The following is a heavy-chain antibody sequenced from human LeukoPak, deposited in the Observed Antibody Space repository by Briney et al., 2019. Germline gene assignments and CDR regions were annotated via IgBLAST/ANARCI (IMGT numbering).Heavy chain of an antibody. CDR1: GFTFSTYA. CDR2: ISRSGDST. J-gene: IGHJ4*02. D-gene: IGHD3-22*01. CDR3: AIQAGGYYQPLDF. Sequence: GGSLRLSCAASGFTFSTYAMSWVRQAPGKGLEWVPTISRSGDSTYYADSVRGRFTISRDISKSTLYLEMSSLRAEDTAVYYCAIQAGGYYQPLDFWGQGTLVTVSS. V-gene: IGHV3-23*01.